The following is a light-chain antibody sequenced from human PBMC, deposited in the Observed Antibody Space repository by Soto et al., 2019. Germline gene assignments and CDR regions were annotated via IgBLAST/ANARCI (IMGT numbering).Light chain of an antibody. Sequence: IQMTKPPPPVFGFVGNRATITCRPSRPIAAWLAWYQQKPGKAPNLLIYATSTLQSGVPSRFSGRGSETEFSLTISSLQPEDFATYYCQQADISQLTFGGGTRVEI. CDR1: RPIAAW. J-gene: IGKJ4*01. CDR3: QQADISQLT. CDR2: ATS. V-gene: IGKV1-12*01.